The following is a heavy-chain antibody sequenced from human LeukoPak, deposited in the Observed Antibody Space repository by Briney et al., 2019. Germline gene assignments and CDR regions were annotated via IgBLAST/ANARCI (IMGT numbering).Heavy chain of an antibody. Sequence: GGSLRLSCAASGFTFTDYWMSWVRQAPGKGLEWVANIKQDGSTKHYADSLKGRFTISRDNPKNSLYLQMNSLRADDTAVYYCARDTDGSLDYWGQGILVTVAS. CDR3: ARDTDGSLDY. CDR1: GFTFTDYW. V-gene: IGHV3-7*01. CDR2: IKQDGSTK. J-gene: IGHJ4*02. D-gene: IGHD1-26*01.